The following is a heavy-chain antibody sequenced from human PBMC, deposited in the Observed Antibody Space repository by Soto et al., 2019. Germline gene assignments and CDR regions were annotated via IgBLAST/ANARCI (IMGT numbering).Heavy chain of an antibody. J-gene: IGHJ3*01. CDR3: VRDLAYSYTVNV. V-gene: IGHV4-30-4*08. CDR2: IYDSGVT. CDR1: GAVVTSGENY. D-gene: IGHD3-16*01. Sequence: SETLSLTCSVSGAVVTSGENYWSWVRQPQGKGLEWLGYIYDSGVTSYTPALKSRVTLSLDRPNNQVSLKLRSVTAADTAVYFCVRDLAYSYTVNVWGHGTLVTVSS.